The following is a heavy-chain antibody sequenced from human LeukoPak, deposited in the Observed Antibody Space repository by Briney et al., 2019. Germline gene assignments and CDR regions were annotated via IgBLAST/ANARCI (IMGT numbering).Heavy chain of an antibody. V-gene: IGHV4-39*02. CDR1: GGSISSSHYS. Sequence: PSETLSLTCTVSGGSISSSHYSWGWIRQPPGKGLEWIGTIQYSGNTYYNPSLKSRVTISVDTSKNHFSLSLTSVTAPDTAVYYCARVSFGGYSYGYVDFWGQGTLVTVSS. J-gene: IGHJ4*02. CDR2: IQYSGNT. D-gene: IGHD5-18*01. CDR3: ARVSFGGYSYGYVDF.